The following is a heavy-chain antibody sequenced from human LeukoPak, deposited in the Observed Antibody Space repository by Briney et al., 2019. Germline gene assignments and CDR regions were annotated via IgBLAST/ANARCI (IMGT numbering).Heavy chain of an antibody. V-gene: IGHV4-4*07. CDR3: AREANEVTMVRGGIIRYAWFDY. CDR2: INTSGST. CDR1: GVSISSYY. D-gene: IGHD3-10*01. Sequence: PSETLSLTCTVSGVSISSYYWSWLRQPAGKGRKWFRRINTSGSTNYSPSLKSRVTMSVDTSKNQFSLKLSSVTAADTAVYYCAREANEVTMVRGGIIRYAWFDYWGQGTLVSVFS. J-gene: IGHJ4*02.